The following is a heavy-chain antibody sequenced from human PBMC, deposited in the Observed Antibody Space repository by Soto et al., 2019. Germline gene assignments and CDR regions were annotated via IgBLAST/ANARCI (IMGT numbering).Heavy chain of an antibody. CDR2: IYYSGST. Sequence: SETLSLTCTVTGDSISSRSYYWGWIRQPPGKGLEWIGSIYYSGSTYNNPSLRSRVSMSIDTSKDQFSLKLKSVTAADTALYFCARQRTSVVTQAYFGVWGPGSLVTVPQ. V-gene: IGHV4-39*01. CDR1: GDSISSRSYY. D-gene: IGHD2-21*02. CDR3: ARQRTSVVTQAYFGV. J-gene: IGHJ4*02.